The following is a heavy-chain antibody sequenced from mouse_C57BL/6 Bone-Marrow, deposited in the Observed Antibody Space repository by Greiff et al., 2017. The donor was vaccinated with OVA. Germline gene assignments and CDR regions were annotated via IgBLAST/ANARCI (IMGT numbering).Heavy chain of an antibody. CDR1: GYAFTNYL. J-gene: IGHJ4*01. V-gene: IGHV1-54*01. CDR2: INPGSGGT. CDR3: AGTTVVAQPMDY. Sequence: QVQLKESGAELVRPGTSVKVSCKASGYAFTNYLIEWVKQRPGQGLEWIGVINPGSGGTNYNEKFKGKATLTADKSSSTAYMQLSSLTSEDSAVYFCAGTTVVAQPMDYWGQGTSVTVSS. D-gene: IGHD1-1*01.